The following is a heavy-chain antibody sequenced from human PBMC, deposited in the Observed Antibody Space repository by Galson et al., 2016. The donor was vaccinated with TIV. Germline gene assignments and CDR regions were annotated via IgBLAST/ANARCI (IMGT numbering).Heavy chain of an antibody. Sequence: CKASGYTFTIYAMHWVRQAPGQRLEWMGWINAGNGNTKYSQKFQGRVTITRDTSASAAYMELSSLRSEDTAVYYCARPPYCGGDCYKYDSWGQGTLVAVSS. CDR1: GYTFTIYA. V-gene: IGHV1-3*01. J-gene: IGHJ4*02. D-gene: IGHD2-21*01. CDR2: INAGNGNT. CDR3: ARPPYCGGDCYKYDS.